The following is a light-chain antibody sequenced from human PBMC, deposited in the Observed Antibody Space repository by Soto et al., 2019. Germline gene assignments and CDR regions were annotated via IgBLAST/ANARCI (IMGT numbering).Light chain of an antibody. CDR2: DVN. CDR3: SSYTINTLVV. Sequence: QSVLTQPASVSGSPGQSITISCTGTSSDVGGYNYVSWYQQHPGKAPKLMIYDVNNRPSGVSNRFSGSKSGNTASLTISGLQAEDEADYYCSSYTINTLVVFGGGTKLTVL. V-gene: IGLV2-14*03. J-gene: IGLJ2*01. CDR1: SSDVGGYNY.